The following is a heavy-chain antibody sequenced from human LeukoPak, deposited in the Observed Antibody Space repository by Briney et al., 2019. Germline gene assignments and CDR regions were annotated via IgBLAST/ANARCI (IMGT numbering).Heavy chain of an antibody. CDR2: IYHSGST. V-gene: IGHV4-38-2*02. CDR1: GYSISSGYY. Sequence: SETLSLTCTVSGYSISSGYYWGWIRQPPGKGLAWTGSIYHSGSTYYNPSLKSRVTISVDTSKNQFSLKLSSVTAADTAVYYCARDRRGGYYDSSGYCFDPWGQGTLVTVSS. CDR3: ARDRRGGYYDSSGYCFDP. J-gene: IGHJ5*02. D-gene: IGHD3-22*01.